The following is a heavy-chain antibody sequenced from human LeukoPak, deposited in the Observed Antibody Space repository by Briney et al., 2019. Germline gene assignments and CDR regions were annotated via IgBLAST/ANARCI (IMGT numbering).Heavy chain of an antibody. D-gene: IGHD3-22*01. CDR2: INPSGGST. V-gene: IGHV1-46*01. CDR1: GYTFTSYY. J-gene: IGHJ4*02. Sequence: ASVKVSCKASGYTFTSYYMHWVRQAPGQGLEWMGIINPSGGSTSYAQKFQGRVTITRDTSTSTVYMELSSLRSEDTAVYYCARGRTYYYDSSGYYYYFDYWGQGTLVTISS. CDR3: ARGRTYYYDSSGYYYYFDY.